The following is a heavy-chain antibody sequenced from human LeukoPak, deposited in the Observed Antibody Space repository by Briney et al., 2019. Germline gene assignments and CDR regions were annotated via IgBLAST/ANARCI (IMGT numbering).Heavy chain of an antibody. CDR1: GGSFSGYY. J-gene: IGHJ5*01. CDR2: INHSGST. V-gene: IGHV4-34*01. Sequence: SETLSLTCAVYGGSFSGYYWSWIRQPPGKRLEWIGEINHSGSTNYNPALKSRCTISVHTSKNQCSLKLSSVTAEATAVYYCARGPNYSYDSSGYCPWGQGTLVTVSS. D-gene: IGHD3-22*01. CDR3: ARGPNYSYDSSGYCP.